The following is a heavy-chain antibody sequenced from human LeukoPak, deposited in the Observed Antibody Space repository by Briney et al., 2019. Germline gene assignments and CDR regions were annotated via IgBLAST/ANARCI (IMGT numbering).Heavy chain of an antibody. CDR1: GFTFSSSW. D-gene: IGHD4-17*01. CDR2: INSDGSST. Sequence: PGRSLRLSCAASGFTFSSSWMHWGRQALGEGLVWVSRINSDGSSTSSADSVKGRFMISRDNAKKTLYLQMNSLRAEDTAVYYCALQRDVDYSRMDVWGQGTTVTVSS. J-gene: IGHJ6*02. CDR3: ALQRDVDYSRMDV. V-gene: IGHV3-74*01.